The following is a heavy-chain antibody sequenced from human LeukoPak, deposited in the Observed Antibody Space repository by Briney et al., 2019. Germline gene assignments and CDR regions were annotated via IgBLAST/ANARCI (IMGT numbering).Heavy chain of an antibody. J-gene: IGHJ4*02. V-gene: IGHV3-53*01. CDR1: GFTVSSNY. Sequence: GGSLRLSCVASGFTVSSNYMSWVRQAPGKGLEWVSVIYSGGSTYYADSVKGRFTISRDNSKNTLYLQMNSLRAEDTAVYYCARTPSSAGYFDYWGQGTLVTVSS. CDR2: IYSGGST. D-gene: IGHD6-6*01. CDR3: ARTPSSAGYFDY.